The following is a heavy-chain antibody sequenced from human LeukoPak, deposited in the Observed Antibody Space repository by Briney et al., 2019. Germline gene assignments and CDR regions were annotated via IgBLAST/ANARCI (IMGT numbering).Heavy chain of an antibody. J-gene: IGHJ4*02. CDR2: IYYSGST. D-gene: IGHD1-26*01. CDR1: GGSISSYY. V-gene: IGHV4-59*01. Sequence: SETLSLTCTVSGGSISSYYWSWIRQPPGKGLEWIGYIYYSGSTNYNPSLKSRVTISVDTSKNQFSLKLSSVTAADTAVCYCASVGWDSYYFDYWGQGTLVTVSS. CDR3: ASVGWDSYYFDY.